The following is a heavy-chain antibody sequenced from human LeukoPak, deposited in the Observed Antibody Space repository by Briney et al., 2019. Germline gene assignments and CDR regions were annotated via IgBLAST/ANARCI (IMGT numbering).Heavy chain of an antibody. D-gene: IGHD3-10*01. J-gene: IGHJ6*02. CDR2: IRYDGSNK. V-gene: IGHV3-30*02. Sequence: GGSLRLSCAASGFTFSSYGMHWVRQAPGKGLEWVAFIRYDGSNKYYADSVKGRFTISRDNSKNTPYLQMNSLRAEDTAVYYCAKDVGFYYYYGMDVWGQRTRSPSP. CDR3: AKDVGFYYYYGMDV. CDR1: GFTFSSYG.